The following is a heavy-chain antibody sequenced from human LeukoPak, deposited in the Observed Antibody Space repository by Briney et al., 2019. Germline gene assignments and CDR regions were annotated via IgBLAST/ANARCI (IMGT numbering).Heavy chain of an antibody. Sequence: SETLSLTCSVSGGSVTSGSYYWSWIRQPPGKELEWIGYISYRGSTNYNPSLKSRVTISVDTSKNQFSLKLSSVTAADTAVYYCARTPDYYYGMDVWGQGTTVTVSS. V-gene: IGHV4-61*01. CDR2: ISYRGST. J-gene: IGHJ6*02. CDR3: ARTPDYYYGMDV. CDR1: GGSVTSGSYY. D-gene: IGHD2-15*01.